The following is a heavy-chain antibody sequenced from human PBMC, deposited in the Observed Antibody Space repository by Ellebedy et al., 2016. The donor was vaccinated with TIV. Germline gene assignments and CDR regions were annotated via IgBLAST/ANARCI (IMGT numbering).Heavy chain of an antibody. CDR2: ISNDFSAL. Sequence: GGSLRLSCAASGFTFSSYSMNWVRQAPGKGLEWVSYISNDFSALYYADSVKGRFTISRDNSKNTLFLQMDSLRDEETAVYYCATTQMGNGYNEVYFGHWGQGTLVTVSS. D-gene: IGHD5-24*01. CDR3: ATTQMGNGYNEVYFGH. V-gene: IGHV3-48*02. J-gene: IGHJ4*02. CDR1: GFTFSSYS.